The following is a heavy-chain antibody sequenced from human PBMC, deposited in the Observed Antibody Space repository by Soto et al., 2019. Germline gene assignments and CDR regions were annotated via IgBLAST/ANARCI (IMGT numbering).Heavy chain of an antibody. D-gene: IGHD2-2*01. J-gene: IGHJ6*02. Sequence: PGGSLRLSCAASGFTFSSYWMSWVRQAPGKGLEWVANIKQDGSEKYYVDSVKGRFTISRDNAKNSLYLQMNSLRAEDTAVYYCARDPSIVLVPSATYYYYYYGMDVWCQGTTVTVSS. CDR1: GFTFSSYW. CDR2: IKQDGSEK. CDR3: ARDPSIVLVPSATYYYYYYGMDV. V-gene: IGHV3-7*01.